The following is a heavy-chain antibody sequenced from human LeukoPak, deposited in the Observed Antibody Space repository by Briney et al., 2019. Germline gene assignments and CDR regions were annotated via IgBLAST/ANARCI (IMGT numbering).Heavy chain of an antibody. V-gene: IGHV4-59*08. D-gene: IGHD4-23*01. CDR2: IYYSGST. Sequence: PSETLSLTCTVSGGSISSYYWSWIRQPPGKGLEWIGYIYYSGSTNYNPSLKSRVTISVDTSKNQFSLKLSSVTAADTAVYYCARHGGNDVFDYWGQGTLVTVSS. J-gene: IGHJ4*02. CDR3: ARHGGNDVFDY. CDR1: GGSISSYY.